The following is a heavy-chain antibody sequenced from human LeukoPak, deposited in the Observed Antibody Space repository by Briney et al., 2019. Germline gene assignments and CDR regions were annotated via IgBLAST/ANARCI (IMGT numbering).Heavy chain of an antibody. V-gene: IGHV1-18*01. J-gene: IGHJ2*01. D-gene: IGHD2-2*01. CDR1: GYTFTSYC. CDR3: ARVIVVVPAADAGYFDL. Sequence: ASVKGSCKGSGYTFTSYCISWVGQAPGQGVEGVGLMGGYNGNTNYAQKLQGRVTMTTDTSTSTAYMELRSLRSDDTAVYYCARVIVVVPAADAGYFDLWGRGTLVTVSS. CDR2: MGGYNGNT.